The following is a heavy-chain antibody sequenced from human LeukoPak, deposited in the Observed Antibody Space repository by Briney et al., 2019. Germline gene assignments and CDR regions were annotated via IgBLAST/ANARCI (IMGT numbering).Heavy chain of an antibody. Sequence: PSETLSPTCAVSGGSISSGGYSWSWIRQPPGKGLEWIGYIYHSGSTYYNPSLKSRVTISVDRSKNQFSLKLSSVTAADTAVYYCARAGFYSSSWYFQHRGQGTLVTVSS. V-gene: IGHV4-30-2*01. J-gene: IGHJ1*01. CDR1: GGSISSGGYS. CDR3: ARAGFYSSSWYFQH. D-gene: IGHD6-13*01. CDR2: IYHSGST.